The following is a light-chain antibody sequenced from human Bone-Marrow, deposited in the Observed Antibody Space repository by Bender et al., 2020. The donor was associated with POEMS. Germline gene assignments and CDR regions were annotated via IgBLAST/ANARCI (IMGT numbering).Light chain of an antibody. CDR2: YDD. CDR1: SSNIGNHG. CDR3: SAWDDSLSGWF. J-gene: IGLJ2*01. V-gene: IGLV1-36*01. Sequence: QSVVTQPPSLSEAPRQRVTISCSGSSSNIGNHGVNWYQQLPGEAPKLLIYYDDLLTPGVSDRYSASKSGTSASLTISELQSEDEALYYFSAWDDSLSGWFFGGASELTVL.